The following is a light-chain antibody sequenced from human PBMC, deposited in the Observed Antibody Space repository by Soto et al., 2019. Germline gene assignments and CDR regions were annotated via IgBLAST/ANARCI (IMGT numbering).Light chain of an antibody. CDR2: KAS. CDR1: QSVNNW. CDR3: QQYNSYFS. V-gene: IGKV1-5*03. J-gene: IGKJ4*01. Sequence: DIQMTQSPSTLSASVGDRVTITCRASQSVNNWLAWYQQTPGKAPKLLIYKASSLEGGVPSRFSGSGSGTDFTLNIGSLQPYDFATYYCQQYNSYFSFSGGTKVEIK.